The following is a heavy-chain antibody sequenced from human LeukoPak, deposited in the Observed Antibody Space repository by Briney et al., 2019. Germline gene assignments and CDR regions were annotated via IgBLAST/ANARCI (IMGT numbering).Heavy chain of an antibody. D-gene: IGHD3-3*01. J-gene: IGHJ4*02. Sequence: SETLSLTCAVYGGSFSGYYWSWIRQPPGKGLEWIGEINHSGSTNYNPSLKSRVTISVDTSKNQFSLKLSSVTAADTAVYYCARDGADFWSGYYTPWYFDYWGQGPLGNVSS. V-gene: IGHV4-34*01. CDR1: GGSFSGYY. CDR2: INHSGST. CDR3: ARDGADFWSGYYTPWYFDY.